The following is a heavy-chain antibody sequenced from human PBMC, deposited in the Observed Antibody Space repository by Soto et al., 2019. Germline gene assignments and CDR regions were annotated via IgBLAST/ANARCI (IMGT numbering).Heavy chain of an antibody. J-gene: IGHJ6*02. CDR2: IYTSGST. Sequence: SETQSLTCTVSGGSISSYYWSWIRQPAGKGLEWIGRIYTSGSTNYNPSLKSRVTMSVDTSKNQFSLKLSSVTAADTAVYYCAGLFGEFLYYGMDVWGQGTTVTVSS. D-gene: IGHD3-10*01. CDR3: AGLFGEFLYYGMDV. CDR1: GGSISSYY. V-gene: IGHV4-4*07.